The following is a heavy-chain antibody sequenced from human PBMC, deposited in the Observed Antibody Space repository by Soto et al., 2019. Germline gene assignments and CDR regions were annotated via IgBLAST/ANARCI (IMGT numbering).Heavy chain of an antibody. CDR3: TRDCYSQQPIHRWGGGYMDA. J-gene: IGHJ6*03. CDR1: GGSISNGGYY. V-gene: IGHV4-31*11. CDR2: IYFSGST. Sequence: QLQLQESGPGLVKPSQTLSLTCAVSGGSISNGGYYWSWIRQHPGKGLEWIGSIYFSGSTYYNPSLKSRVPIAVATPKNQCSLKLSSVPAADTAVYYGTRDCYSQQPIHRWGGGYMDAWGKGTTVTVSS. D-gene: IGHD6-13*01.